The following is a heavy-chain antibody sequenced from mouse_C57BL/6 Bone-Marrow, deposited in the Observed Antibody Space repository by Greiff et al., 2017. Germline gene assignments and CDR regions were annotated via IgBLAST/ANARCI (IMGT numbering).Heavy chain of an antibody. CDR1: GYSITSDY. Sequence: EVKLQESGPGLAKPSQTLSLTCSVTGYSITSDYWNWIRKFPGHKLEYMGYISYSGSTYSNPSLKSRISITRDTSKNQYYLQLNSVTTEDTATYYCASDYYGSFYWYFDVWGTGTTVTVSS. CDR3: ASDYYGSFYWYFDV. CDR2: ISYSGST. V-gene: IGHV3-8*01. J-gene: IGHJ1*03. D-gene: IGHD1-1*01.